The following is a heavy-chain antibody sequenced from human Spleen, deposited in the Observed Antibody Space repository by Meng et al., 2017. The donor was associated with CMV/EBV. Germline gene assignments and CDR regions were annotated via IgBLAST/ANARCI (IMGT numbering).Heavy chain of an antibody. J-gene: IGHJ3*02. CDR2: ISSSSSYI. CDR1: GFTFSSYS. CDR3: ARDARYQLLYSSDAFDI. Sequence: GESLKISCAASGFTFSSYSMNWVRQAPGKGLECVSSISSSSSYIYYADSVKGRFTISRDNAKNSLYLEMNSLRAEDTAVYYCARDARYQLLYSSDAFDIWGQGTMVTVSS. V-gene: IGHV3-21*01. D-gene: IGHD2-2*02.